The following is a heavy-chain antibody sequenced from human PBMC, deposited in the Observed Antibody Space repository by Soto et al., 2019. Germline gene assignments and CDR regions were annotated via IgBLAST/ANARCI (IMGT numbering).Heavy chain of an antibody. CDR3: ARSIAVADRIDY. V-gene: IGHV3-64*01. J-gene: IGHJ4*02. D-gene: IGHD6-19*01. CDR2: ISSNGGST. Sequence: EVQLVESGGGLVQPGGSLRLSCAASGFTFSSYAMHWVRQAPGKGLEYVSAISSNGGSTYYANSVKGRFTISRDNSKNTLYLQMGSLRAEDMAVYYCARSIAVADRIDYWGQGTLVTVSS. CDR1: GFTFSSYA.